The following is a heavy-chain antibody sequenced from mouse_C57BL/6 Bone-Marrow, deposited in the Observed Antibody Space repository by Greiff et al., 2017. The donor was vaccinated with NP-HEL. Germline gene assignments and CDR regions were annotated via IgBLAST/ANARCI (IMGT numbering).Heavy chain of an antibody. J-gene: IGHJ2*01. Sequence: DVKLVESGGGLVQPGESLKLSCESHASEFPSHDMSWVRKTSEKRLELVAAINSDGGSTYYPDTMERRFIISRDNTKKTLYLQMSSLRSEDTALYYCARDNYRDWDYFDYWGQGTTLTVSS. CDR2: INSDGGST. D-gene: IGHD1-3*01. CDR3: ARDNYRDWDYFDY. CDR1: ASEFPSHD. V-gene: IGHV5-2*01.